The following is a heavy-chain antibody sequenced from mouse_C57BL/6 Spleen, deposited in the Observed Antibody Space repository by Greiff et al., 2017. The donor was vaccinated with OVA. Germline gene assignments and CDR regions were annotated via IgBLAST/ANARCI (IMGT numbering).Heavy chain of an antibody. CDR1: GYTFTSYW. CDR3: AREWDSSGYSAWFAY. CDR2: IHPNSGSP. V-gene: IGHV1-64*01. D-gene: IGHD3-2*01. Sequence: QVQLQQPGAELVKPGASVKLSCKASGYTFTSYWMHWVKQRPGQGLEWIGMIHPNSGSPNYNEKFKSKATMTVDKSSSTAYMQLSSLTSEDSAVXYCAREWDSSGYSAWFAYWGQGTLVTVSA. J-gene: IGHJ3*01.